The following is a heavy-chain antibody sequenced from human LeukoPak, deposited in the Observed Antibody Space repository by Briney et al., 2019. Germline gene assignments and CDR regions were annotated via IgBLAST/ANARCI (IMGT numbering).Heavy chain of an antibody. D-gene: IGHD1-26*01. CDR2: INPSGGST. Sequence: ASVKVSCKASGYTFTSYYMHWVRQAPGQGLEWMGIINPSGGSTSYAQKFQGRVTITRDTSASTAYMELSSLRSEDTAAYYCASLRSGYWGQGTLVTVSS. CDR1: GYTFTSYY. CDR3: ASLRSGY. V-gene: IGHV1-46*01. J-gene: IGHJ4*02.